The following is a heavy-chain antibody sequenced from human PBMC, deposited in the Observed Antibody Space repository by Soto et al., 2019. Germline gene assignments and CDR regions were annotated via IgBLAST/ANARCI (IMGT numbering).Heavy chain of an antibody. CDR1: GFTFSSYA. Sequence: QVQLVESGGGVVQPGRSLRLSCAASGFTFSSYAMHWVRQAPGKGLEWVAVISYDGSNKYYADSVKGRFTISRDNSKNTLYLQMNSLRAEDTAVYYSARDPPTVVIGSLDYWGQGTLVTVSS. D-gene: IGHD4-17*01. CDR3: ARDPPTVVIGSLDY. J-gene: IGHJ4*02. CDR2: ISYDGSNK. V-gene: IGHV3-30-3*01.